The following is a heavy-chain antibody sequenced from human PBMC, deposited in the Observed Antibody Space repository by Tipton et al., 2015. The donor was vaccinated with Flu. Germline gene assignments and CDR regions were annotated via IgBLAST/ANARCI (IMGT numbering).Heavy chain of an antibody. V-gene: IGHV4-31*03. Sequence: TLSLTCSVSGGSISSGGEYWTWIRQHPGKGLEWVASIYYSGGTYHNPSLESRVTMSVDTSKNQFSVSLTSVTAADTAVYYCARDQGFGGGMTYDYFAMDVWGQGTTVTVSS. CDR3: ARDQGFGGGMTYDYFAMDV. CDR1: GGSISSGGEY. CDR2: IYYSGGT. D-gene: IGHD3-10*01. J-gene: IGHJ6*02.